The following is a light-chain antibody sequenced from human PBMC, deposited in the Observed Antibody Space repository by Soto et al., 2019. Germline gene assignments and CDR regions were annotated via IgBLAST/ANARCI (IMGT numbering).Light chain of an antibody. CDR1: HNINSW. J-gene: IGKJ4*01. CDR3: QQANSFPHS. V-gene: IGKV1-12*01. Sequence: DIQMTQSPSSVSASAGDTVTITCRASHNINSWLAWYLQKPGKAPKVLISAASNVQSGVPSRFSGSGSGREFTLTISSLQTADFATYFCQQANSFPHSFGGGTKVEIK. CDR2: AAS.